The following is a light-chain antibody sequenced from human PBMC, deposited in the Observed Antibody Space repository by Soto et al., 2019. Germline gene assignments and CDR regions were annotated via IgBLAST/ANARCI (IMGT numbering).Light chain of an antibody. CDR2: GAS. V-gene: IGKV3-20*01. J-gene: IGKJ3*01. CDR1: QSVYSNY. Sequence: EMALTQSPGTLSLSPGERATLSCRASQSVYSNYLAWYQQKPGQSPRLLMYGASTRVTGIPDRFSGSASGTDFTLTISRLEPEDFAVYYCQQYGSSPLTFGAGTKVDIK. CDR3: QQYGSSPLT.